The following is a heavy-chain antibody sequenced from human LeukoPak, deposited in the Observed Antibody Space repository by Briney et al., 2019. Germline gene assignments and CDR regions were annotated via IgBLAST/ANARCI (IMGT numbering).Heavy chain of an antibody. Sequence: GASVKVSCKASGYTFTGYYMHWVRQAPGQGLEWMGWINPNSGGTNYAQKFQGRVTMTRDTSIRTAYMELRRLKSDDTAINYCARDGGRWYSSSSLYFDHWGQGTLVPVSP. V-gene: IGHV1-2*02. CDR2: INPNSGGT. J-gene: IGHJ4*02. CDR3: ARDGGRWYSSSSLYFDH. D-gene: IGHD6-6*01. CDR1: GYTFTGYY.